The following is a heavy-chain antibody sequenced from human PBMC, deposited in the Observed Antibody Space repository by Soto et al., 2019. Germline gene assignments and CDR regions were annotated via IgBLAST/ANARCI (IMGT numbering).Heavy chain of an antibody. Sequence: PAESLKISCEASGYIFINFWICCFLQMPGKGLEWMGIIYPGDSDTTYSPSFQGQVTISVDKSISTAYLQLSSLKASDSAIYFCARQYGVSLDYWGQGTLVTVSS. CDR2: IYPGDSDT. CDR1: GYIFINFW. D-gene: IGHD2-8*01. V-gene: IGHV5-51*01. CDR3: ARQYGVSLDY. J-gene: IGHJ4*02.